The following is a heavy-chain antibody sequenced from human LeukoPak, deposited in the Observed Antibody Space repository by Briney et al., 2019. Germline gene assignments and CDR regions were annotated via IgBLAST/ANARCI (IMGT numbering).Heavy chain of an antibody. Sequence: ESGPTLVNPTQPLTLTCTFSGFSLSTSGVGVGWIRQPPGKALEWHALIYWNDDKPYSPSLKSRLTITKDTSKNQVVLTMTNMDPVDTATHYCAPQYCSSTSCYFDCWGQGTLVTV. J-gene: IGHJ4*02. D-gene: IGHD2-2*01. CDR2: IYWNDDK. CDR1: GFSLSTSGVG. CDR3: APQYCSSTSCYFDC. V-gene: IGHV2-5*01.